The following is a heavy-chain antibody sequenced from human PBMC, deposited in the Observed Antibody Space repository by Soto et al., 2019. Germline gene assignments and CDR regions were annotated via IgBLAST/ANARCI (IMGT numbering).Heavy chain of an antibody. Sequence: ASVKVSCKASGCTFTSYGISWVRQAPGQGLEWMGWISAYNGNTNYAQKLQGRVTMTTDTSTSTAYMELRSLRSDDTAVYYCAREWVAVAGTAAFDIWGQGTMVTVSS. CDR1: GCTFTSYG. J-gene: IGHJ3*02. D-gene: IGHD6-19*01. CDR2: ISAYNGNT. CDR3: AREWVAVAGTAAFDI. V-gene: IGHV1-18*01.